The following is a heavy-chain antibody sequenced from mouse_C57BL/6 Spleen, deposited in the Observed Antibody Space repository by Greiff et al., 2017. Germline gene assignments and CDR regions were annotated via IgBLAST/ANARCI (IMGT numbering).Heavy chain of an antibody. CDR3: ARFYGNYQAWFAY. V-gene: IGHV1-4*01. J-gene: IGHJ3*01. CDR1: GYTFTSYT. CDR2: INPSSGYT. D-gene: IGHD2-1*01. Sequence: QVQLQQSGAELARPGASVKMSCKASGYTFTSYTMHWVKQRPGPGLEWIGYINPSSGYTKYNQKFKDKATLTADKSSSTAYMQLSSLTSEDSAVYYCARFYGNYQAWFAYWGQGTLVTVSA.